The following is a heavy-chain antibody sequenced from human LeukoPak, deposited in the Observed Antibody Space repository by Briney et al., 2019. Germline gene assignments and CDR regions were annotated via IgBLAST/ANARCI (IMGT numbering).Heavy chain of an antibody. CDR2: INHSGST. CDR3: ASFGGYSGYEGS. CDR1: GGSFSGYY. J-gene: IGHJ4*02. D-gene: IGHD5-12*01. V-gene: IGHV4-34*01. Sequence: SETLSLTCAVYGGSFSGYYWSWIRQPPGKGLGWTGEINHSGSTNYNPSLKSRVTISVDTSKNQFSLKLSSVTAADTAVYYCASFGGYSGYEGSWGQGTLVTVSS.